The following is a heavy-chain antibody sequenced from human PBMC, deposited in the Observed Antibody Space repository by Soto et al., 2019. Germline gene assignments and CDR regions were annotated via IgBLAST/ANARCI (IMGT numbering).Heavy chain of an antibody. CDR3: ARGVVPIEVFYFDY. CDR1: GGSFSGYY. J-gene: IGHJ4*02. Sequence: SETLSLTCAVYGGSFSGYYWSWIRQPPGKGLEWIGEINHSGSTNYNPSLKSRVTISVDTSKNQFSLKLSSVTAADTAVYYCARGVVPIEVFYFDYWGQGTLVTVSS. V-gene: IGHV4-34*01. CDR2: INHSGST. D-gene: IGHD2-15*01.